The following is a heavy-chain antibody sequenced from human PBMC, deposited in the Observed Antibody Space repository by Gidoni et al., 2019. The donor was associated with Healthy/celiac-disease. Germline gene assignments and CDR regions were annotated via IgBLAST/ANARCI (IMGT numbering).Heavy chain of an antibody. D-gene: IGHD3-22*01. J-gene: IGHJ4*02. CDR3: SKDHYDDSSDY. V-gene: IGHV3-23*01. CDR2: ISGSGGST. Sequence: EVQLLESGGGLVQPGGSLRLSFAASGLTFSSYAMSWVRQSPGTWLEWVSAISGSGGSTYYADSVKGRFTISRDNSKITLYLQMNIRRADDTAVYYCSKDHYDDSSDYWGQVTLVTFSS. CDR1: GLTFSSYA.